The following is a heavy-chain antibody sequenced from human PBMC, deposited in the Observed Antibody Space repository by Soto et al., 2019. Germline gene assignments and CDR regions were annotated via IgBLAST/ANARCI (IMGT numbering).Heavy chain of an antibody. CDR1: GGSFSGYY. CDR3: ARGRLGGAAN. D-gene: IGHD3-16*01. Sequence: QVQLQQWGTKLSKPSETLSLTCAVYGGSFSGYYWSWIRQPPGKGLEWIGEIDHSGGTNYNASLRRRVTISADTSNNQFSLKLSSVTAADTAIYYCARGRLGGAANWGQGTLVTVSS. V-gene: IGHV4-34*01. CDR2: IDHSGGT. J-gene: IGHJ4*02.